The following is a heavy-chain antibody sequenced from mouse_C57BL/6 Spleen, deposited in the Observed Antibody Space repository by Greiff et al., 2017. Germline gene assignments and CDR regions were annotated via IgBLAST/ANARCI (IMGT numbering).Heavy chain of an antibody. CDR3: ARETYFAY. Sequence: QLQQSGAELARPGASVKMSCKASGYTFTSYTMPWVKQRPGQGLEWFGYINPSSGYTKYNQKYKDKATLTADKSSSPAYMQLSSLTSEDSAVYYCARETYFAYWGQGTTLTVSS. V-gene: IGHV1-4*01. CDR1: GYTFTSYT. J-gene: IGHJ2*01. CDR2: INPSSGYT.